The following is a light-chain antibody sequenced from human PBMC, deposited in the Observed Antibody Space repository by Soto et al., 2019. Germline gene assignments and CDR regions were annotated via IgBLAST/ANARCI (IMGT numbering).Light chain of an antibody. CDR3: SSYTSSSPYV. Sequence: QAVVTQPASVSGSPGQSITISCTGTSSDVGGYNYVSWYQQHPGKAPKLMIYAVSNRPSGVSNRFSGSKSGNTASLTISGLQAEDEADYYCSSYTSSSPYVFGTGTKLTVL. V-gene: IGLV2-14*01. CDR1: SSDVGGYNY. J-gene: IGLJ1*01. CDR2: AVS.